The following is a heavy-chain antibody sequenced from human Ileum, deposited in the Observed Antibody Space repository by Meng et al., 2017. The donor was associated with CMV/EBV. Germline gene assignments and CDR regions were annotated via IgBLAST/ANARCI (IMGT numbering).Heavy chain of an antibody. J-gene: IGHJ5*01. V-gene: IGHV3-23*01. CDR2: IGGSGHLT. CDR1: GFAFSSHA. D-gene: IGHD1-14*01. Sequence: GESLKISCAASGFAFSSHAMNWVRRAPGKGLEWVSTIGGSGHLTWYADSVRGRFTISRDNSKNTLFLHMNSLRADDTAVYFCVKTTQSPYSWGHGTRVTFAS. CDR3: VKTTQSPYS.